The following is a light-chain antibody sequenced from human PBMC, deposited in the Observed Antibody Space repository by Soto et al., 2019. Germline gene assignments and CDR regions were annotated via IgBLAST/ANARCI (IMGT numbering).Light chain of an antibody. CDR2: DAS. Sequence: DTPMTQSPSTMSASLGDRVTITCGASQSISNRLAWYQQKPGKAPKVLIYDASSLEGGVPSRFSGTGSGTEFTLTISSLQPDDFATYYCQHYNSYSEAFGQGTKVDI. CDR3: QHYNSYSEA. CDR1: QSISNR. V-gene: IGKV1-5*01. J-gene: IGKJ1*01.